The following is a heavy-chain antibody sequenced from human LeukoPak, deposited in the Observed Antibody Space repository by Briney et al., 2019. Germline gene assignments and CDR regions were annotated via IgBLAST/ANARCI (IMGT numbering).Heavy chain of an antibody. J-gene: IGHJ6*03. CDR3: AKDSSSYDWGYMDV. D-gene: IGHD3-22*01. CDR2: IGGSDGRT. CDR1: GFTFSTYA. V-gene: IGHV3-23*01. Sequence: PGGCLRLSCAASGFTFSTYAMSWVRQAPGKGLEWVSLIGGSDGRTRYADSVKGRFTISRDNSKNTLYLEMNSLRAEDTAVYYCAKDSSSYDWGYMDVWGKGTTVTISS.